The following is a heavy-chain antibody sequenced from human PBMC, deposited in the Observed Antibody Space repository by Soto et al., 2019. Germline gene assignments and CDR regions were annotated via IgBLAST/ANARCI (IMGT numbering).Heavy chain of an antibody. Sequence: ESGGGVVQPGRSLRLSCAASGFTFSSYGMHWVRQAPGKGLAWVAVISYDGSNKYYADSVKGRFTISRNNSKNTLYLQMNSLRAEDTAVYYCATLGLLLDNYYYYCMDVWGQGNTVTFAS. CDR3: ATLGLLLDNYYYYCMDV. J-gene: IGHJ6*02. CDR1: GFTFSSYG. CDR2: ISYDGSNK. D-gene: IGHD2-15*01. V-gene: IGHV3-30*03.